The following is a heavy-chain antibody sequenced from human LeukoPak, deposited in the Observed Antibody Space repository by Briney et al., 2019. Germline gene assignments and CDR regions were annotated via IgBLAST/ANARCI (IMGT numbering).Heavy chain of an antibody. Sequence: PSETLSLTCTVSSGSISSSSFYWGWIRQPPGKGLEWIGGIYYSGSTYYNPSLKSRFTISVDTSKNQFSLKLISVTAADTAVYYCARSRVGPTDGGGFDYWGQGTLVTVSS. V-gene: IGHV4-39*01. CDR3: ARSRVGPTDGGGFDY. J-gene: IGHJ4*02. CDR2: IYYSGST. CDR1: SGSISSSSFY. D-gene: IGHD1-26*01.